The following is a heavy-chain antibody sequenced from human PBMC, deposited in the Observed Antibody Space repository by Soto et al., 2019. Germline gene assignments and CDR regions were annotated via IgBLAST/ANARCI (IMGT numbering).Heavy chain of an antibody. V-gene: IGHV4-59*01. CDR2: IYYSGST. Sequence: PSETLSLTCTVSGGSISSYYWSWIRQPPGKGLEWIGYIYYSGSTNYNPSLKSRVTISVDTSKNQFSLKLSSVAAADTAVYYCARGPRGYYDSSGYGWFDPWGQGTLVTVSS. J-gene: IGHJ5*02. CDR1: GGSISSYY. D-gene: IGHD3-22*01. CDR3: ARGPRGYYDSSGYGWFDP.